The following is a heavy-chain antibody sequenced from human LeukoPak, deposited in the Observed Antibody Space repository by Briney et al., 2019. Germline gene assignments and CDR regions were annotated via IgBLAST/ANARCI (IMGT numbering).Heavy chain of an antibody. J-gene: IGHJ4*02. Sequence: SQTLSLTCTVSGGSISSGDYYWSWIRQPQGKGVEWIGYIYYSGSTYYNPSLKSRVTISVDTSKNQFSLKLSSVTAADTAVYYCASSTVPAAIPYFDYWGQGTLVTVSS. D-gene: IGHD2-2*02. CDR1: GGSISSGDYY. CDR2: IYYSGST. CDR3: ASSTVPAAIPYFDY. V-gene: IGHV4-30-4*08.